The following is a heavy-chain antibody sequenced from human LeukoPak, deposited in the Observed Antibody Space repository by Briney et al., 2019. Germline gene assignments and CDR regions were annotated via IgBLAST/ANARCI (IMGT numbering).Heavy chain of an antibody. D-gene: IGHD5-24*01. CDR1: GGSISSGGYY. J-gene: IGHJ4*02. V-gene: IGHV4-31*03. Sequence: PSETLSLTCTVSGGSISSGGYYWSWIRQHPGKGLEWIGYIYYSGSTYYNPSLKSRVTISVDTPKNQFSLKLSSVTAADTAVYYCAREGDGYNFDYWGQGALVTVSS. CDR2: IYYSGST. CDR3: AREGDGYNFDY.